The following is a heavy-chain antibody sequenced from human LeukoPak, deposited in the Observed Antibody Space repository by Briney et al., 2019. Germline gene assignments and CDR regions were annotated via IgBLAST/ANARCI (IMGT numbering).Heavy chain of an antibody. Sequence: KSSETLSLTCAVYGGSFSGYYWSWIRQPSGKGLEWIGEINHSGSTNYNPSLKSRVTISVDTSKNQFSLKLSSVTAADTAVYYCARGFSPYDFWSGPNDDYWGQGTLVTVSS. D-gene: IGHD3-3*01. V-gene: IGHV4-34*01. CDR1: GGSFSGYY. CDR3: ARGFSPYDFWSGPNDDY. CDR2: INHSGST. J-gene: IGHJ4*02.